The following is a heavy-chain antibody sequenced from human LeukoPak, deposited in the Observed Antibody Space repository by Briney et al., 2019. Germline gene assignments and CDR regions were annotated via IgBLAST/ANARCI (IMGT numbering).Heavy chain of an antibody. CDR3: ARGQFFYGWGMDV. V-gene: IGHV3-7*03. CDR2: IRQDGREK. CDR1: GFTFSSYS. J-gene: IGHJ6*02. Sequence: PGGSLRLSCAASGFTFSSYSMNWVRQAPGKGLEWVANIRQDGREKDLVDSVKGRFTISRDDATSSVYLQMSSVRVEDTAIYYCARGQFFYGWGMDVWGQGTTVTVS. D-gene: IGHD2/OR15-2a*01.